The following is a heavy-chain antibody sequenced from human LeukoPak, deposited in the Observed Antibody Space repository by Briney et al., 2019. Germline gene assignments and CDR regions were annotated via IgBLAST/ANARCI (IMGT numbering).Heavy chain of an antibody. Sequence: ASVKVSYKASGYTFTSYDINWVRQATGQGLEWMGWMNPNSGNTGYAQKFQGRVTITRNTSISTAYMELSSLRSEDTAVYYCARGLGLFTTYYYYYYMDVWGKGTTVTVSS. J-gene: IGHJ6*03. CDR2: MNPNSGNT. D-gene: IGHD5/OR15-5a*01. CDR1: GYTFTSYD. V-gene: IGHV1-8*03. CDR3: ARGLGLFTTYYYYYYMDV.